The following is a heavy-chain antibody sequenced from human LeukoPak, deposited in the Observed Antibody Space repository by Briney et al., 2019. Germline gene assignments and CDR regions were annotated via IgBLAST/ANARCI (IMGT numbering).Heavy chain of an antibody. Sequence: GSLILSCAASGFTFSSYEMNWVRQAPGKGLEWVSYISSSGSTIYYADSVKGRFTISRDNAKNSLYLQMNSLRAEDTAVYYCARAGLHDAFDIWGQGTMVTVSS. CDR2: ISSSGSTI. CDR1: GFTFSSYE. J-gene: IGHJ3*02. CDR3: ARAGLHDAFDI. V-gene: IGHV3-48*03.